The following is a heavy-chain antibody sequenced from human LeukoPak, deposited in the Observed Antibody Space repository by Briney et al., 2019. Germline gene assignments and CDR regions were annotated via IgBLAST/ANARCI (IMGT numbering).Heavy chain of an antibody. J-gene: IGHJ5*02. D-gene: IGHD3-22*01. CDR1: SGSITGYY. V-gene: IGHV4-59*01. CDR3: ARGPAYYYDSSGQGWFDP. Sequence: SETLSLTCTVSSGSITGYYWSWIRQPPGKGLEWIAYVYATGTTNYNPSLKTRATISIDTSKNQLSLTLTSLTATDTAVYYCARGPAYYYDSSGQGWFDPWGQGTLVTVSS. CDR2: VYATGTT.